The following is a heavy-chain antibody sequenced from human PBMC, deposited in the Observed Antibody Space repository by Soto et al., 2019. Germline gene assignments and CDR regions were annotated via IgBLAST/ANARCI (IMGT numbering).Heavy chain of an antibody. J-gene: IGHJ6*02. CDR3: ARDPGIAAAGRSPSAYYYYYGMDV. Sequence: SETLSLTCTVSGGSISSGDYYWSWIRQPPGKGLEWIGYIYYSGSTYYNPSLKSRVTISVDTSKNQFSLKLSSVTAADTAVYYCARDPGIAAAGRSPSAYYYYYGMDVWGQGTTVTVS. V-gene: IGHV4-30-4*01. CDR2: IYYSGST. D-gene: IGHD6-13*01. CDR1: GGSISSGDYY.